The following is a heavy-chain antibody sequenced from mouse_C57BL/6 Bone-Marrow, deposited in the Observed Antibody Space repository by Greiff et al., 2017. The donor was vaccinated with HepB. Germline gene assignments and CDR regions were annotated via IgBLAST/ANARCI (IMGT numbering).Heavy chain of an antibody. D-gene: IGHD2-4*01. CDR2: IRNKANNHAT. J-gene: IGHJ3*01. CDR1: GFTFSDAW. Sequence: EVHLVESGGGLVQPGGSMKLSCAASGFTFSDAWMDWVRQSPEKGLEWVAEIRNKANNHATYYAESVKGRFTISRDDSKSSVYLQMNSLRAEDTGIYYCTRIYYDYGGFAYWGQGTLVTVSA. CDR3: TRIYYDYGGFAY. V-gene: IGHV6-6*01.